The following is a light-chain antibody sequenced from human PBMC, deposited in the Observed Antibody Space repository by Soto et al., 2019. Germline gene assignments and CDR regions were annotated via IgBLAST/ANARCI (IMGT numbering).Light chain of an antibody. CDR2: GAS. J-gene: IGKJ1*01. Sequence: EIVMTQSRAILSVSPGERATLSCRASQSVSTNLAWFQQKPGQTPRLLFNGASTRATGIPARFTGSGSGTEFILTISSLQSEDFAVYYCQQYDIWPPTFGQGTKV. CDR3: QQYDIWPPT. V-gene: IGKV3-15*01. CDR1: QSVSTN.